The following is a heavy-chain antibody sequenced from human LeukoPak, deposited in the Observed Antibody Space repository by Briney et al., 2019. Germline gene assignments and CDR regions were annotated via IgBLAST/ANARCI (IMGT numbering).Heavy chain of an antibody. D-gene: IGHD2-2*01. CDR1: GFTFSSYS. J-gene: IGHJ5*02. CDR3: ARVHCSSTSCSSRGYNWFDP. V-gene: IGHV3-21*01. CDR2: ISSSSSYI. Sequence: PGGSLRLSCAASGFTFSSYSMNWVRQAPGKGLEWVSSISSSSSYIYYADSVKGRFTISRDNAKNSLYLQMNSLRAADTAVYHCARVHCSSTSCSSRGYNWFDPWGQGTLVTVSS.